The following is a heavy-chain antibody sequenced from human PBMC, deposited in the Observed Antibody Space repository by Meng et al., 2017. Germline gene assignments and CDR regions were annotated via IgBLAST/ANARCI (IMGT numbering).Heavy chain of an antibody. D-gene: IGHD3-22*01. CDR1: GFTFSSYS. J-gene: IGHJ6*02. Sequence: GESLKISCAASGFTFSSYSMNWVRQAPGKGLEWVSSISSSSSYIYYADSVKGRFTISRDNAKNSLYLQMNSLRAEDTAVYYCARHNHLTYYDSSGYYYAPFYYYYGMDVWGQGTTVTVSS. CDR2: ISSSSSYI. CDR3: ARHNHLTYYDSSGYYYAPFYYYYGMDV. V-gene: IGHV3-21*01.